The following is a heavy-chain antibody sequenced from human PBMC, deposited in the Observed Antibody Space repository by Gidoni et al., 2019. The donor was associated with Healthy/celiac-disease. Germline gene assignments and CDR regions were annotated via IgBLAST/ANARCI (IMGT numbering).Heavy chain of an antibody. Sequence: QVQLQESGPGLVTPPETLSLTCTVPGPPISSYYWSWIRQPPGKGLEWIGYIYYSGSTNYNPSLKSRVTISVDTSKNQCSLKLSSVTAADTAVYYCARELGLQPGWFDPWGQGTLVTVS. CDR3: ARELGLQPGWFDP. CDR2: IYYSGST. CDR1: GPPISSYY. D-gene: IGHD4-4*01. J-gene: IGHJ5*02. V-gene: IGHV4-59*01.